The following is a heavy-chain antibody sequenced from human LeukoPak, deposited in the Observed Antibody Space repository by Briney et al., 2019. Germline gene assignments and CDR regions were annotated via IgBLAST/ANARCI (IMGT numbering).Heavy chain of an antibody. V-gene: IGHV3-23*01. CDR3: AEHIVVR. Sequence: GGSLRLSCVASGFTFSSYAMSWVRQAPGKGLEWVSGISGSGTNTYYADSVKGRFTISRDNSKNTLYPQMNSLRAEDTAVYYCAEHIVVRWGQGTLVTVSS. J-gene: IGHJ1*01. CDR2: ISGSGTNT. CDR1: GFTFSSYA. D-gene: IGHD2-21*01.